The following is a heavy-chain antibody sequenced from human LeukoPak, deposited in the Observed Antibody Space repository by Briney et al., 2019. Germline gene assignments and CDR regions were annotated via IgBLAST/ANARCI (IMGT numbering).Heavy chain of an antibody. CDR1: GGSISSGDYY. CDR2: IYYSGST. D-gene: IGHD2-2*01. CDR3: ATRLGEYCSSTSCYEYAFDI. Sequence: SETLSLTCTVSGGSISSGDYYWSWIRQPPGKGLEWIGYIYYSGSTYYNPSLKSRVTISVDTSKNQFSLKLSSVTAADTAVYYCATRLGEYCSSTSCYEYAFDIWGQGTMVTVSS. J-gene: IGHJ3*02. V-gene: IGHV4-30-4*08.